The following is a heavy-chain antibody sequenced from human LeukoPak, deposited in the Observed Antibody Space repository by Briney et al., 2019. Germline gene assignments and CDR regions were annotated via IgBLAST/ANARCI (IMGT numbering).Heavy chain of an antibody. D-gene: IGHD3-22*01. CDR1: GFTFSDYY. CDR2: IYYSGST. CDR3: ARSKSGTYYYDSSGYGNAFDI. Sequence: GSLRLSCAASGFTFSDYYWSWIRQPPGKGLEWIGYIYYSGSTNYNPSLKSRVTISVDTSKNQFSLKLSSVTAADTAVYYCARSKSGTYYYDSSGYGNAFDIWGQGTMVTVSS. V-gene: IGHV4-59*01. J-gene: IGHJ3*02.